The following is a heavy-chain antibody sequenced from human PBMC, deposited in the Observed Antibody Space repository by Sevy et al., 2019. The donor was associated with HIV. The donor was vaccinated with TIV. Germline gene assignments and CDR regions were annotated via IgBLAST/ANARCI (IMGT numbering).Heavy chain of an antibody. D-gene: IGHD3-10*01. CDR1: GFTFSSYA. J-gene: IGHJ6*02. V-gene: IGHV3-30-3*01. CDR3: ARVALMVRGVRADSYGMDV. Sequence: GGSLRLSCAASGFTFSSYAMHWVRQAPGKGLEWVAVISYVGSNKYYADSVKGRFTISRDNSKNTLYLQMNSLRAEDTAVYYCARVALMVRGVRADSYGMDVWGQGTTVTVSS. CDR2: ISYVGSNK.